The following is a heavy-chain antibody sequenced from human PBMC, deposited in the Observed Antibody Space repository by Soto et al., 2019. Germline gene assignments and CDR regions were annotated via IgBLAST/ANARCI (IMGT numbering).Heavy chain of an antibody. CDR1: GGSISSYY. J-gene: IGHJ4*02. V-gene: IGHV4-59*01. CDR2: IYYSGST. CDR3: ARVGDSSGRNVIY. Sequence: LSETLSLTCTVSGGSISSYYWSWIRQPPGKGLEWIGYIYYSGSTNYNPSLKSRVTISVDTSKNQFSLKLSSVTAADTAVYYCARVGDSSGRNVIYWGQGTLVTVSS. D-gene: IGHD3-22*01.